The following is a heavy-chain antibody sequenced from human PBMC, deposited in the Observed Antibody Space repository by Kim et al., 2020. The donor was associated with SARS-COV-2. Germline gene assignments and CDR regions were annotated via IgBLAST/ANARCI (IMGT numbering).Heavy chain of an antibody. D-gene: IGHD3-9*01. CDR3: ACGLIGWLLFDY. J-gene: IGHJ4*02. CDR2: IYSGGST. CDR1: GFTVSSNY. V-gene: IGHV3-53*01. Sequence: GGSLRLSCAASGFTVSSNYMSWVRQAPGKGLEWVSVIYSGGSTYYADSVKGLFTLSRDTSNNSLYLQMNSLRAEDTAVYYFACGLIGWLLFDYLGQGTLV.